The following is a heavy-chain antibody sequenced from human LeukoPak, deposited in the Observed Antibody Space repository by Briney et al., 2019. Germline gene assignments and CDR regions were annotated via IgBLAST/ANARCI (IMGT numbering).Heavy chain of an antibody. CDR1: GFSFSTYK. CDR2: ISSSSSTI. CDR3: AKGGRWRFSPQKYYFDY. D-gene: IGHD2-21*01. J-gene: IGHJ4*02. V-gene: IGHV3-48*01. Sequence: GGSLRLSCAASGFSFSTYKMNWVRQAPGKGLDWVSYISSSSSTIYYADSVKGRFTISRDNAKNSLYLQVNSLRAEDTAVYYCAKGGRWRFSPQKYYFDYWGQGTLVTVSS.